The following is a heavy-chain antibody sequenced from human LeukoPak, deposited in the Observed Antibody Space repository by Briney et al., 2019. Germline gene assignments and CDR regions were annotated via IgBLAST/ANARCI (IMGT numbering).Heavy chain of an antibody. D-gene: IGHD1/OR15-1a*01. V-gene: IGHV4-39*01. J-gene: IGHJ4*02. CDR1: GGSISSSSHH. CDR2: IYYTGNS. Sequence: SETLSLTCTVSGGSISSSSHHWAWIRQPPGKGLEWIASIYYTGNSYYNPSLRSRLTISVDSSKDQFSLRLSSVTAADTAVYYCTREHYSTSDYWGQGILVTVSS. CDR3: TREHYSTSDY.